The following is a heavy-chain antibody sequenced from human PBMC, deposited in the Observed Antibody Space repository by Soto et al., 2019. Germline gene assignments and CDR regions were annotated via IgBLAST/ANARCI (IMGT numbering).Heavy chain of an antibody. CDR3: ARLLNTAPLTDPDY. D-gene: IGHD5-18*01. Sequence: GESLKISCRASGYSFTAYWIAWVRQMPGKGLEWMGIIYPGDSDTRYSPSFQGQVTISADKSISTAYLQWSSLKASDTAMYYCARLLNTAPLTDPDYWGQGTLVTVSS. CDR2: IYPGDSDT. CDR1: GYSFTAYW. V-gene: IGHV5-51*01. J-gene: IGHJ4*02.